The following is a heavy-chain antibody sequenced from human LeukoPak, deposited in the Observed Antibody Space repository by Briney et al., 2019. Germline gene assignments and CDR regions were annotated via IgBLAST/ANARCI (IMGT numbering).Heavy chain of an antibody. V-gene: IGHV4-39*07. D-gene: IGHD6-13*01. CDR2: IHNSGST. CDR1: GGSITTSDNY. J-gene: IGHJ6*03. CDR3: ARGYSSSWYKNYYYCYYMDV. Sequence: SETLSLTCIVSGGSITTSDNYWGWIRQPPGKGLEWIGAIHNSGSTYYNPSLKSRVTMSIDRSTNRFSLKLSSVTAADTAVYYCARGYSSSWYKNYYYCYYMDVWGKGTTVTVSS.